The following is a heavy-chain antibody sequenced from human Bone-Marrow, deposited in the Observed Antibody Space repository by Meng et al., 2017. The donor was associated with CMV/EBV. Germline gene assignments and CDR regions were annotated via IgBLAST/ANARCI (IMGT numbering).Heavy chain of an antibody. CDR2: ISSSGSTI. J-gene: IGHJ6*02. CDR1: GFTFSSYS. D-gene: IGHD2-15*01. CDR3: ARGGGRGASVGGMDV. Sequence: GGSLRLSCAASGFTFSSYSMNWVRQAPGKGLEWVSYISSSGSTIYYADSVKGRFTISRDNAKNSLYLQMSSLRAEDTAVDYCARGGGRGASVGGMDVWGQGTTVTVSS. V-gene: IGHV3-48*04.